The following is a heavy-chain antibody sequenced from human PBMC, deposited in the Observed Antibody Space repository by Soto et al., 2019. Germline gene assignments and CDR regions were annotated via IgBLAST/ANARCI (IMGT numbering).Heavy chain of an antibody. CDR1: GYNFVNHG. V-gene: IGHV1-18*04. CDR3: ARDLYPLAYYFDY. J-gene: IGHJ4*02. Sequence: ASVKVSCKTSGYNFVNHGISWVRQAPGRGLEWLGWISGHNGATKYGKRLQGRVTMTIDTSTTTAYMELRSLRSDDTAVYYCARDLYPLAYYFDYWGQGTLVNVSS. CDR2: ISGHNGAT.